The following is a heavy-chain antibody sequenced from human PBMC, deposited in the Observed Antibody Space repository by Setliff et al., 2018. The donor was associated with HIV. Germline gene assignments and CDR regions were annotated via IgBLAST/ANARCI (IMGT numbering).Heavy chain of an antibody. CDR3: ARRGYYDSSGLDY. V-gene: IGHV4-59*01. Sequence: TSETLSLTCTVSGGSISSYYWSWIRQPPGKGLEWIGYIYYSGSTNYNPSLKSRVTISVDTSKNQFSLKLSSVTAADTAVYYCARRGYYDSSGLDYWGQGTLVTVSS. J-gene: IGHJ4*02. D-gene: IGHD3-22*01. CDR1: GGSISSYY. CDR2: IYYSGST.